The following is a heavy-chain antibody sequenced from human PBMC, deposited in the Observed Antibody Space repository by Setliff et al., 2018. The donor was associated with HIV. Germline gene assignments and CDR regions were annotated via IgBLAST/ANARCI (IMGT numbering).Heavy chain of an antibody. CDR3: ARDHNSGTLHAFDL. D-gene: IGHD1-26*01. Sequence: TLSLTCIVSGGSISNHYWSWIRQPPGEGLEWIGHISYNEYTNYNPSLKSRVTISLDTSKKHFSLDLYSVTAADTAVYYCARDHNSGTLHAFDLWGQGTKVTVSS. J-gene: IGHJ3*01. V-gene: IGHV4-59*11. CDR2: ISYNEYT. CDR1: GGSISNHY.